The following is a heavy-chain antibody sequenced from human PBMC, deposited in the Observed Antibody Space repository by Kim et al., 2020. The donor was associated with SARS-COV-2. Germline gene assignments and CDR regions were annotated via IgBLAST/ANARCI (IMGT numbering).Heavy chain of an antibody. CDR1: GFTFSDYY. V-gene: IGHV3-11*05. CDR2: ISSSSTYT. D-gene: IGHD1-26*01. J-gene: IGHJ4*02. CDR3: AVEYHGGAFDY. Sequence: GGSLRLSCAASGFTFSDYYMSWIRQAPGKGLEWVSYISSSSTYTHYTDSVKGRFTISRDNARNSLNLQMNSLRAEDTAVYYCAVEYHGGAFDYWGQGTLV.